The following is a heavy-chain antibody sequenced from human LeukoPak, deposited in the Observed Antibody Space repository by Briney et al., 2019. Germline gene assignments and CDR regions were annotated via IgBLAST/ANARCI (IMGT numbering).Heavy chain of an antibody. CDR2: IGGSGGST. CDR3: AKGKSAFYDSSDYFDY. J-gene: IGHJ4*02. Sequence: GGSLRLSCAASGFTFSSYAMSWVRQAPGKGLEWVSTIGGSGGSTYYADSVKGRFTISRDNSKNTLYLQVNSLRAEDTAVYYCAKGKSAFYDSSDYFDYWGQGTLVTVSS. CDR1: GFTFSSYA. V-gene: IGHV3-23*01. D-gene: IGHD3-22*01.